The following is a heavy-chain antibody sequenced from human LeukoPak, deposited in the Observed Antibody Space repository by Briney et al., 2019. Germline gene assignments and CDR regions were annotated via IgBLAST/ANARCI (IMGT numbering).Heavy chain of an antibody. CDR3: ARQFGLMRSYRHLDH. J-gene: IGHJ4*02. V-gene: IGHV4-59*08. CDR2: VYFNGDT. D-gene: IGHD3/OR15-3a*01. CDR1: GGSISSYY. Sequence: SETLSLTCNVSGGSISSYYWTWVRQPPGQTLQWIANVYFNGDTDFNPSRTSRVTISVDTSNNQFSLKLSSVTAADTAVYYCARQFGLMRSYRHLDHWGPGILVTVSA.